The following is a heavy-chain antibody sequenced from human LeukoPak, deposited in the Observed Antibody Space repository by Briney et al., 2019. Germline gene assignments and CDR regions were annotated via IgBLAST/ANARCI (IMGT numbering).Heavy chain of an antibody. CDR1: GFNLATSG. J-gene: IGHJ4*02. Sequence: GGSLRLSCAASGFNLATSGMHWVRQAPGKGLEWVAFIRYDGSNKYYADSVKGRFTISRDNSKNTLYLQMNSLRAEDTAVYYCAKDRILMVYAMVDYWGQGTLVTVSS. V-gene: IGHV3-30*02. CDR3: AKDRILMVYAMVDY. CDR2: IRYDGSNK. D-gene: IGHD2-8*01.